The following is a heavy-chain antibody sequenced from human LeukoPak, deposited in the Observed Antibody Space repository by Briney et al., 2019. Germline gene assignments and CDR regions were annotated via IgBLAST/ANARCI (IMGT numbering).Heavy chain of an antibody. D-gene: IGHD4-17*01. Sequence: GGSLRLSCAASGFTVSSNHMSWVRQAPGKGLEWVSVIYSGGSTYYADSVKGRFTISRDNSKNTLYFQMNSLRAEDTAVYYCARDLAHDYGDYGYYYYGMDVWGQGTTVTVSS. CDR2: IYSGGST. CDR1: GFTVSSNH. CDR3: ARDLAHDYGDYGYYYYGMDV. V-gene: IGHV3-53*01. J-gene: IGHJ6*02.